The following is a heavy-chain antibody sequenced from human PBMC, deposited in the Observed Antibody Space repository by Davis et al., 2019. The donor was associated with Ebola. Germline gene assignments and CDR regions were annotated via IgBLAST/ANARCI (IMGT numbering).Heavy chain of an antibody. CDR2: IYYTGSA. D-gene: IGHD3-10*01. Sequence: PSETLSLTCTVSGASMTSYYWSWIRHPPGKRLEWIGSIYYTGSAYYNSSLASRATISVDTSKNQFSLKLTSVTAADTAMYYCSERGSSVWGQGTLVTVSS. CDR1: GASMTSYY. J-gene: IGHJ4*02. V-gene: IGHV4-59*03. CDR3: SERGSSV.